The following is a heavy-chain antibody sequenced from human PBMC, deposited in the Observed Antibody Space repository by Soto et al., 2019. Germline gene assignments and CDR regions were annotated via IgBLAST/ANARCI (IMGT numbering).Heavy chain of an antibody. CDR2: IKSNADGGTA. D-gene: IGHD6-25*01. Sequence: EVQLVESGGGLVKPGESLTLSCAASGFTFNNAWMSWVRQAPGTGLEWVGRIKSNADGGTAYYKPPVKGRFTISRDDSKNTLFLHINSLKTEDTAVYYCTTGVATAKYYFDFWGQGTLVTVSS. CDR3: TTGVATAKYYFDF. V-gene: IGHV3-15*01. J-gene: IGHJ4*02. CDR1: GFTFNNAW.